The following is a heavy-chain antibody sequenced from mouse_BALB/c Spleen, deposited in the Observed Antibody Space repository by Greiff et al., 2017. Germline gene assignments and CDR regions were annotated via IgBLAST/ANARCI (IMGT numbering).Heavy chain of an antibody. CDR3: ARDSPYDYDGGFAY. J-gene: IGHJ3*01. CDR1: GYSFTGYF. CDR2: INPYNGDT. V-gene: IGHV1-20*02. D-gene: IGHD2-4*01. Sequence: EVQLQQSGPELVKPGASVKISCKASGYSFTGYFMNWVMQSHGKSLEWIGRINPYNGDTFYNQKFKGKATLTVDKSSSTAHMELRRLASEDSAVYYCARDSPYDYDGGFAYWGQGTLVTVSA.